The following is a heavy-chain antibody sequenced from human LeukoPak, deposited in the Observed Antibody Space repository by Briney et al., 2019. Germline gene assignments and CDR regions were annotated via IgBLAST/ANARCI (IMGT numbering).Heavy chain of an antibody. CDR1: GYTFTNYY. Sequence: ASVKVSCKASGYTFTNYYMHWVRQAPGQGLEWMGIINPSGGSTSYAQKFQGRVTMTRDTSTSTVYMELSSLRSEDTAVYYCARGPPATQHQQQLDPINYYYGMDVWGQGTTVTVSS. CDR2: INPSGGST. CDR3: ARGPPATQHQQQLDPINYYYGMDV. D-gene: IGHD6-13*01. V-gene: IGHV1-46*01. J-gene: IGHJ6*02.